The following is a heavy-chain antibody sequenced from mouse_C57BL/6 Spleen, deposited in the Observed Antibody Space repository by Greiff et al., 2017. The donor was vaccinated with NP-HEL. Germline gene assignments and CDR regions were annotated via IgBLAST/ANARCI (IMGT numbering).Heavy chain of an antibody. CDR2: IDPSDSYT. J-gene: IGHJ4*01. CDR3: ARRRVYSIYAMDY. V-gene: IGHV1-50*01. D-gene: IGHD2-5*01. Sequence: VQLQQPGAELVKPGASVKLSCKASGYTFTSYWMQWVKQRPGQGLEWIGEIDPSDSYTNYNQKFKGKATLTVDTSSSTAYMKLSSLTSEDSAVYYCARRRVYSIYAMDYWGQGTSVTVSS. CDR1: GYTFTSYW.